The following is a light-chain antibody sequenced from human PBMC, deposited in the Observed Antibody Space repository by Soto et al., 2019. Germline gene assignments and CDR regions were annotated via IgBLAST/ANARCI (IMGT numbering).Light chain of an antibody. CDR2: EVS. Sequence: QSALTQPASVSGSPGRSITISCTGTSSDVGSYNLFSWYQQHPGKAPKLMIYEVSKRPSGVSNRFSGSKSGNTASLTISGLQAEDEAEYYCCSYAGSSTPYVFGTGTKVTVL. J-gene: IGLJ1*01. CDR3: CSYAGSSTPYV. V-gene: IGLV2-23*02. CDR1: SSDVGSYNL.